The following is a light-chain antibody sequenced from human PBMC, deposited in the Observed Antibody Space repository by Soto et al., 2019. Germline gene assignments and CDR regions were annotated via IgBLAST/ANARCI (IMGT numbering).Light chain of an antibody. CDR1: QSVDSW. J-gene: IGKJ1*01. Sequence: DIQMTQSPSTLSASIGDRVTITCRTSQSVDSWLAWYQQKPGKAPKLLIYKASSLQTGVPSRFSGSGSGTEFTITISSLQHDDFATYYCQHYNDYSRMFGQGTKVEIK. V-gene: IGKV1-5*03. CDR3: QHYNDYSRM. CDR2: KAS.